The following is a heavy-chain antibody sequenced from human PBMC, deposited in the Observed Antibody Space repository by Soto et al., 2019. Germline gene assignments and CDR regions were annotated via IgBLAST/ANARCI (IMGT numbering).Heavy chain of an antibody. J-gene: IGHJ5*02. Sequence: SETLSLTCSVSGGSINSSSYFWGWVRQPPGKGLEWVGSIYYSGSTYYNPSLRSRVTISVDTSKNQFSLKLSSVTAADTAVFYCARHYSSGSRNWFDPWGQGTLVTVSS. CDR2: IYYSGST. D-gene: IGHD6-19*01. V-gene: IGHV4-39*01. CDR3: ARHYSSGSRNWFDP. CDR1: GGSINSSSYF.